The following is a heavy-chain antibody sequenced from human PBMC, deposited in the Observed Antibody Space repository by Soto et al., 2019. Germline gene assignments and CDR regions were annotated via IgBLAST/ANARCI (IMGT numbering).Heavy chain of an antibody. V-gene: IGHV1-18*01. J-gene: IGHJ5*02. CDR3: ARRVVGFWFDP. D-gene: IGHD2-15*01. CDR1: GYTFTSYD. CDR2: MKPYSDNT. Sequence: ASVKVSCKASGYTFTSYDINWVRQAPGQGLEWMGWMKPYSDNTNYAEKFQGRVTMTTDTSTSTAYMELRSLRSDDTAVYYCARRVVGFWFDPLGQGTLVTVSS.